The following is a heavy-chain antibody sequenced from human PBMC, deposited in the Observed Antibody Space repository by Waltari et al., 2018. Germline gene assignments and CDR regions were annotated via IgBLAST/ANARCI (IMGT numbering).Heavy chain of an antibody. Sequence: QVQPQESGPGLVKPSETLSLTCTVSGGSVSRGSYYWSWIRQPPGKGLEWIGYIYYSGSTNYNPSLKSRVTISVDTSKNQFSLKLSSVTAADTAVYYCARDGGYGDYWGQGTLVTVSS. V-gene: IGHV4-61*01. CDR2: IYYSGST. CDR3: ARDGGYGDY. CDR1: GGSVSRGSYY. D-gene: IGHD1-1*01. J-gene: IGHJ4*02.